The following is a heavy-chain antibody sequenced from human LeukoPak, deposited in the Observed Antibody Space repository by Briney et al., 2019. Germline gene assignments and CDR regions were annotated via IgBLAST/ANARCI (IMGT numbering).Heavy chain of an antibody. J-gene: IGHJ6*02. CDR1: GGSISSFY. V-gene: IGHV4-59*12. CDR3: ARSYQSYQLLFGGMDV. D-gene: IGHD2-2*01. Sequence: PSETLSLTCTVSGGSISSFYWNWIRQSPGKGLEWIGCIYYSGSTNYNPSLKSRVTISVDRSENQFSLKLSSVTAADTAVYYCARSYQSYQLLFGGMDVWGQGTTVTVSS. CDR2: IYYSGST.